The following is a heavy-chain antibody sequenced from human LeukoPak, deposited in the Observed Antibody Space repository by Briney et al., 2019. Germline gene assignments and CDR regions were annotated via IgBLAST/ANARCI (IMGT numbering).Heavy chain of an antibody. J-gene: IGHJ4*02. Sequence: GGSLRLSCAASGFTFSSYRMNWVRQAPGKGLEWVSSISSSSSYIYYADSVKGRFTISRDNAKNSLYLQMNSLRAEDTAVYYCASSISGIAVAGYWGQGTLVTVSS. CDR2: ISSSSSYI. V-gene: IGHV3-21*01. CDR3: ASSISGIAVAGY. D-gene: IGHD6-19*01. CDR1: GFTFSSYR.